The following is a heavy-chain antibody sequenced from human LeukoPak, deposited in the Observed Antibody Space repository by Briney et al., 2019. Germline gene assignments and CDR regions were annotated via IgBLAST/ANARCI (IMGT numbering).Heavy chain of an antibody. V-gene: IGHV3-7*01. CDR1: GFTFSSYS. J-gene: IGHJ4*02. CDR3: ARDNWNYASDY. CDR2: IKQDGSEK. Sequence: GGSLRLSCAASGFTFSSYSMNWVRQAPGKGLEWVANIKQDGSEKYYVDSVKGRFTISRDTAKNSLYLQMNSPRVEDTAVYYCARDNWNYASDYWGQGTLVTVSS. D-gene: IGHD1-7*01.